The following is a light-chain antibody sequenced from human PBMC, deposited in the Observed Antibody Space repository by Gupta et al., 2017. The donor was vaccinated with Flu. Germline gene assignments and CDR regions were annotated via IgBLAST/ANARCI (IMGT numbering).Light chain of an antibody. J-gene: IGKJ2*01. CDR3: QQYINWPPLYT. V-gene: IGKV3-15*01. CDR1: QSVSSN. Sequence: EIVMTQSPGALSVSPGERATLSCRASQSVSSNLAWYQQKPGQAPRLLIYGASTRSTGIPARFSGSGSGTEFTLTISSLQSEDFAVYYCQQYINWPPLYTFGQGTKLEIK. CDR2: GAS.